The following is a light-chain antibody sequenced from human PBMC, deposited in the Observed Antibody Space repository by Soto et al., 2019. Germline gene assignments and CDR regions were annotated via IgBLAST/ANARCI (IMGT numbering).Light chain of an antibody. CDR1: QGVSSSY. CDR2: GAS. J-gene: IGKJ1*01. Sequence: DIVLTQSPGTLSLSPGERASLSCSASQGVSSSYLARYQQKPGQAPRLLIYGASNRATGIPDRFSGSGSGTDFTLTISRLEPEDFAMYFCQQYVSSPQTFGQGTKVDNK. V-gene: IGKV3-20*01. CDR3: QQYVSSPQT.